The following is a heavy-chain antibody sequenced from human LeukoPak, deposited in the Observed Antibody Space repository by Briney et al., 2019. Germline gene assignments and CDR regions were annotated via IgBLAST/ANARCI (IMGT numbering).Heavy chain of an antibody. CDR3: ARVPARYYYDSSGYYGDAFDI. CDR1: GFTVSSNS. J-gene: IGHJ3*02. CDR2: IYSDNT. V-gene: IGHV3-53*01. D-gene: IGHD3-22*01. Sequence: GGSLRLSCTVSGFTVSSNSMSWVRQAPGKVLEWVSFIYSDNTHYSDSVKGRFTISRDNSKNTLYLQMNSLRAEDTAVYYCARVPARYYYDSSGYYGDAFDIWGQGTMVTVSS.